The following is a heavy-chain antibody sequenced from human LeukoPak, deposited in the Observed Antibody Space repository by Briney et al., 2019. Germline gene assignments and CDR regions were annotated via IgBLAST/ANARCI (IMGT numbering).Heavy chain of an antibody. CDR2: ISGDRSMI. Sequence: GSLRLSCTASGFTFSDYYMSWIRQAPGKGLEWVAYISGDRSMIYHIDSVKGRFTISRDNAKNSLFLQMNNLRAEDAAVYYCAKSRTTVDYWGQGTLVTVSS. CDR1: GFTFSDYY. J-gene: IGHJ4*02. V-gene: IGHV3-11*01. D-gene: IGHD4-11*01. CDR3: AKSRTTVDY.